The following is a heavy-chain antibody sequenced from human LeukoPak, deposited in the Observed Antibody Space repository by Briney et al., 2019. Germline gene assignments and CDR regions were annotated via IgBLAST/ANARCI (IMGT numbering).Heavy chain of an antibody. CDR1: GFTFSSYS. CDR3: ARVSGWYGDYFDY. CDR2: ITSTSSTI. V-gene: IGHV3-48*04. J-gene: IGHJ4*02. Sequence: GGSLRLSCVASGFTFSSYSMNWVRQAPGKGLEWVSYITSTSSTIFYADSVKGRFTISRDNAKNSLYLQMNSLRAEDTAVYYCARVSGWYGDYFDYWGQGTLVTVSS. D-gene: IGHD6-19*01.